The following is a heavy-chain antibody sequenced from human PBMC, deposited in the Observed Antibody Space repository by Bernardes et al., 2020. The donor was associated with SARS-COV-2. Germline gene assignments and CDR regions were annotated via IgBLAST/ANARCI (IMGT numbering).Heavy chain of an antibody. J-gene: IGHJ3*02. Sequence: SETLSLTCTVSGGPIRIGGYYWSWIRQHPGKGLEWIGYIYYSGSTSYNPSLRSRVAMSVDTSKNQFSLRLSSVTAADTAVYYCARDVGINFAFDIWGEGTMVSVSS. CDR2: IYYSGST. CDR3: ARDVGINFAFDI. CDR1: GGPIRIGGYY. D-gene: IGHD1-20*01. V-gene: IGHV4-31*03.